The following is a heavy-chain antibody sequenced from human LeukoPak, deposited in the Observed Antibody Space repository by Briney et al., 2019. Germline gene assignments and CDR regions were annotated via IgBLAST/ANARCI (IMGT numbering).Heavy chain of an antibody. CDR3: AGDYYDSSGYYNN. D-gene: IGHD3-22*01. V-gene: IGHV4-39*07. Sequence: PSETLSLTCTVSGGSISTSNYYWGWIRQPPGKGLEWIGSFYHSGSYNPSLKSRVTISVDTSKNQFSLKLSSVTAADTAVYYCAGDYYDSSGYYNNWGQGTLVTVSS. J-gene: IGHJ4*02. CDR1: GGSISTSNYY. CDR2: FYHSG.